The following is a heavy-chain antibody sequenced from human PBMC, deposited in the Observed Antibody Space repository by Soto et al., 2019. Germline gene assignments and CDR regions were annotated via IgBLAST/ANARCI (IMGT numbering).Heavy chain of an antibody. Sequence: EVQLVESGGGLVQAGGSLRLSCAASGFTVSSNYMSWVRQAPGKGLEWVSVMYSGGSTYYADSVKGRFTISRDSSKNTLYLQMNSLRAEDTAVYYCARDRIAVAGNPEYFQHWGQGTLVTVSS. CDR3: ARDRIAVAGNPEYFQH. CDR2: MYSGGST. D-gene: IGHD6-19*01. J-gene: IGHJ1*01. V-gene: IGHV3-66*01. CDR1: GFTVSSNY.